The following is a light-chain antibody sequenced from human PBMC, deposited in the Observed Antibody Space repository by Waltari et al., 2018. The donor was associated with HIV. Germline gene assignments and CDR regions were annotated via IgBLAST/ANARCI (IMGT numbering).Light chain of an antibody. J-gene: IGLJ2*01. V-gene: IGLV2-14*01. CDR1: RSDVGCYDC. Sequence: QSALTQPASVSGSPGQSITISCTGARSDVGCYDCTSWYQQHPGKAPRLIIYEVTNRPSGVSNRFFGSKSANTASLTISGLQADDEADYYCSYTGTNSLHFGGGTKVTVL. CDR2: EVT. CDR3: CSYTGTNSLH.